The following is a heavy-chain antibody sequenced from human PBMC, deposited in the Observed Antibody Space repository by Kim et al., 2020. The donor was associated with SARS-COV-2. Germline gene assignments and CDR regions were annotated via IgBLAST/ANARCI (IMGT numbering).Heavy chain of an antibody. CDR1: GGSFSGYY. Sequence: SETLSLTCAVYGGSFSGYYWSWIRQPPGKGLEWIGEINHSGSTNYNPSLKSRVTISVDTSKNQFSLKLSSVTAADTAVYYCARGLSNTSRSTRDYFDL. J-gene: IGHJ2*01. CDR3: ARGLSNTSRSTRDYFDL. D-gene: IGHD2-2*02. CDR2: INHSGST. V-gene: IGHV4-34*01.